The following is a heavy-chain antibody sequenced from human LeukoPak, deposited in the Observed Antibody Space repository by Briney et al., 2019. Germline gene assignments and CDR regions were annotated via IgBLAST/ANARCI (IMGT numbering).Heavy chain of an antibody. CDR3: VRASGGYYST. J-gene: IGHJ5*02. CDR1: GLTVSSEY. Sequence: PGGSLRLSCAASGLTVSSEYMSWVRQAPGKGLERVSVIYSGGSTYYTDSGKGRFTISRDHCKNTLYLQMNSLRAEDTAVYYCVRASGGYYSTWGQGTLVTVSS. D-gene: IGHD3-22*01. CDR2: IYSGGST. V-gene: IGHV3-66*02.